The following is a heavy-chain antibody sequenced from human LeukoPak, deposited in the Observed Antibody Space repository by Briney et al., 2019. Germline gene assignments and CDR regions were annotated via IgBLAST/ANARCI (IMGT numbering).Heavy chain of an antibody. CDR2: ISYDGSNK. CDR3: AKDLGYSYGDYYYYYGMDV. V-gene: IGHV3-30*18. CDR1: GFTFSSYG. D-gene: IGHD5-18*01. Sequence: PGRSLRLSCAASGFTFSSYGMHWVRQAPGKGLEWVAVISYDGSNKYYADSVKGRFTISRDNSKNTLYLQMNSLRAEDTAVYYCAKDLGYSYGDYYYYYGMDVWGQGTTVTVSS. J-gene: IGHJ6*02.